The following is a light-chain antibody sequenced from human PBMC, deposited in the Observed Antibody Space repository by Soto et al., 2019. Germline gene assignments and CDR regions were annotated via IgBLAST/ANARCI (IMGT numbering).Light chain of an antibody. CDR2: DAS. CDR1: QDISNY. Sequence: DIQMTQSPSSLSASVGDRVTITCQASQDISNYLNWYQQKPGKAPKLLIYDASNLKTGVPSRFSGSGSGTDFTFTISSLQPEDIATYYCQQYDNLPPFGQGTKLEIK. V-gene: IGKV1-33*01. J-gene: IGKJ2*01. CDR3: QQYDNLPP.